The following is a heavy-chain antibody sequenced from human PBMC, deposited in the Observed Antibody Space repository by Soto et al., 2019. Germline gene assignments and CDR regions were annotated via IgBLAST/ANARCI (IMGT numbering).Heavy chain of an antibody. J-gene: IGHJ6*03. CDR2: ISSSSSYI. Sequence: PGGSLRLSCAASGFTSSSYSMNWVRQAPGKGLEWVSFISSSSSYIYYADSVKGRFTISRDNAKNSLYLQMNSLRAEDTAVYYCARDYRFYYYYYMDVWGKGTTVTVSS. V-gene: IGHV3-21*01. CDR3: ARDYRFYYYYYMDV. CDR1: GFTSSSYS.